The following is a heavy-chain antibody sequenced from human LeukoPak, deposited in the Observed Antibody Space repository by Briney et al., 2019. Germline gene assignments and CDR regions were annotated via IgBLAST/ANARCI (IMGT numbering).Heavy chain of an antibody. CDR2: ISWNSGSI. CDR3: AKALYYDSSGTFDY. Sequence: PGGSLRLSCAASGFTFDDYAMHWVRHAPGKGLEWVSGISWNSGSIGYADSVKGRFTISRDNAKNSLYLQMNSLRAEDTALYYCAKALYYDSSGTFDYWGQGTLVTVSS. CDR1: GFTFDDYA. V-gene: IGHV3-9*01. J-gene: IGHJ4*02. D-gene: IGHD3-22*01.